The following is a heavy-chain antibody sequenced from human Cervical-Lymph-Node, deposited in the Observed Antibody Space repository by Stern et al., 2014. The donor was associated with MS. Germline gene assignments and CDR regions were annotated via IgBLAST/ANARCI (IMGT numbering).Heavy chain of an antibody. CDR3: ARGRGISRVSDS. D-gene: IGHD2/OR15-2a*01. Sequence: QVQLVQSGPGLVKPSETLSLTCTVSGGSISTYYWSWIRQSPEKGLEWIGYIFYKGRTNYNPSLKNRVTISVDTSINQFSLNVSSVTAADTAVYYCARGRGISRVSDSWGQGTLVTVSS. CDR1: GGSISTYY. J-gene: IGHJ4*02. V-gene: IGHV4-59*01. CDR2: IFYKGRT.